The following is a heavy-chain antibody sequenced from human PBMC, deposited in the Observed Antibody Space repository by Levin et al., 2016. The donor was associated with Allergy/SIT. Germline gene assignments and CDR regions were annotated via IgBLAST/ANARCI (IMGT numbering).Heavy chain of an antibody. J-gene: IGHJ3*02. CDR3: ARHWGLHDAFDI. Sequence: SETLSLTCTVSGGSISSSSYYWGWIRQPPGKGLEWIGSIYYSGSTYYNPSLKSRVTISVDTSKKQFSLKLSSVTAADTAVYYCARHWGLHDAFDIWGQGTMVTVSS. CDR1: GGSISSSSYY. V-gene: IGHV4-39*01. D-gene: IGHD3-16*01. CDR2: IYYSGST.